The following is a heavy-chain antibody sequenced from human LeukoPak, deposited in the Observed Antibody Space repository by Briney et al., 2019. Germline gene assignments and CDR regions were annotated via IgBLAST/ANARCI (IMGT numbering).Heavy chain of an antibody. CDR3: ATIGGPKGDPFDY. D-gene: IGHD3-9*01. V-gene: IGHV4-59*12. CDR1: GGSISSYY. J-gene: IGHJ4*02. Sequence: PSETLSLTCTVTGGSISSYYWSWIRQPPGKGLEWIGYIYYSGSTNYNPSLKSRVTISVDTSKNQFSLKLSSVTAADTAVYYCATIGGPKGDPFDYWGQGTLVTVSS. CDR2: IYYSGST.